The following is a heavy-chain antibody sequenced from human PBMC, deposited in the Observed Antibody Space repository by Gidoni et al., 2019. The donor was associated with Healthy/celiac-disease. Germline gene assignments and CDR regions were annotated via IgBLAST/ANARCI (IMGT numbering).Heavy chain of an antibody. J-gene: IGHJ3*02. V-gene: IGHV4-4*02. CDR3: ARVSEGPRSGWGDAFDI. Sequence: QVQLQESGPGLVKPSGTLSLTCAVSGGSISSSTWWSWVRQPPGKGLEWIGEIYHSGSTNYNPSLKSRVTISVDKSKNQFSRKLSSVTAADTAVYYCARVSEGPRSGWGDAFDIWGQGTMVTVSS. CDR1: GGSISSSTW. D-gene: IGHD6-19*01. CDR2: IYHSGST.